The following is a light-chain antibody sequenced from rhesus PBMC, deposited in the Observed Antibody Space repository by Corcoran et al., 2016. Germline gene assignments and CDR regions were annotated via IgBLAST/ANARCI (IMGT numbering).Light chain of an antibody. J-gene: IGKJ2*01. Sequence: EMVMTQSPATLSLSPGERATSSFRAIQSVSSNVACYQQKPEQATRLLIYVALSRATGIPDRFSGSGAGTDFTLIISSLEPEDVGVYSCKQYNNWNSFGQGTKVEIK. CDR2: VAL. CDR3: KQYNNWNS. V-gene: IGKV3S9*01. CDR1: QSVSSN.